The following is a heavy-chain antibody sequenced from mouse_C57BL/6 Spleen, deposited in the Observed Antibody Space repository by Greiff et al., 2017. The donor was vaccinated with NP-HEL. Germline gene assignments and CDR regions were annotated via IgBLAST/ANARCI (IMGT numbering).Heavy chain of an antibody. Sequence: QVQLQQSGAELVKPGASVKISCKASGYAFSSYWMNWVKQRPGKGLEWIGQIYPGDGDTNYNGKFKGKATLTADKSSSTAYMQLSSLTSEDSAVYFCGTTVVATGGYFDYWGQGTTLTVSS. D-gene: IGHD1-1*01. V-gene: IGHV1-80*01. CDR1: GYAFSSYW. CDR2: IYPGDGDT. CDR3: GTTVVATGGYFDY. J-gene: IGHJ2*01.